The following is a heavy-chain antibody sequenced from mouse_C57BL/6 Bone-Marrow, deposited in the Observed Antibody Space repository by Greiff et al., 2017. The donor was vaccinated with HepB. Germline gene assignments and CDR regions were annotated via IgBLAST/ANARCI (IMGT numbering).Heavy chain of an antibody. CDR1: GYAFTNYS. CDR3: ARCDYDGVDY. D-gene: IGHD2-4*01. V-gene: IGHV1-54*01. CDR2: INPGSGGT. Sequence: VKLQQSGAELVRPGTSVKVSCKASGYAFTNYSIEWVKQRPGQGLEWIGVINPGSGGTNYNEKFKGKATLTADKSSSTAYMQLSSLTSEDSAVYFCARCDYDGVDYWGQGTTLTVSS. J-gene: IGHJ2*01.